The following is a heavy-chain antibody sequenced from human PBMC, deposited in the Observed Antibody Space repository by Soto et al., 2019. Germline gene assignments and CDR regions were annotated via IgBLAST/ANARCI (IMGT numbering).Heavy chain of an antibody. Sequence: QVQLQESGPGLVKPSETLSLTCTVSGGSISSYYWSWIRQPAGKGLEWIGRIYTSGSSNYNPSLRSRVTMSVDTSKNQFSLKLSSVTAADTAVYYCARRYSGYDSLGWYFDLWGRGTLVTVSS. V-gene: IGHV4-4*07. CDR1: GGSISSYY. CDR2: IYTSGSS. CDR3: ARRYSGYDSLGWYFDL. J-gene: IGHJ2*01. D-gene: IGHD5-12*01.